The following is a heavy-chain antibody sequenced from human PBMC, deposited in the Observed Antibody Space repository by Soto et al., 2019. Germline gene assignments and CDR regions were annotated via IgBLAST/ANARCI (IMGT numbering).Heavy chain of an antibody. CDR3: ARQGCSSTSCYLDNWFDP. V-gene: IGHV5-10-1*01. J-gene: IGHJ5*02. D-gene: IGHD2-2*01. CDR1: GYSFTIYW. CDR2: IDPSDSYT. Sequence: GESLKISCKGSGYSFTIYWISWVRQMPGKGLEWMGRIDPSDSYTNYSPSFQGHVTISADKSISTAYLQWSSLKASDTAMYYCARQGCSSTSCYLDNWFDPWGQETLVTVSS.